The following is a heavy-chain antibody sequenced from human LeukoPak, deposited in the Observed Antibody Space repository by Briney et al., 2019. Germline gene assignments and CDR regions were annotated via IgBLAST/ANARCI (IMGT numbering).Heavy chain of an antibody. CDR1: GFTFSSYS. Sequence: PGGSLRLSCAASGFTFSSYSMNWVRQAPGKGLEWVSSISSSSSYIYYADSVKGRFTISRDNAKNSLYLQMNSLRAEDTAVYYCAKAGFQYCSSTSCLFDYWGQGTLVTVSS. J-gene: IGHJ4*02. CDR2: ISSSSSYI. D-gene: IGHD2-2*01. CDR3: AKAGFQYCSSTSCLFDY. V-gene: IGHV3-21*04.